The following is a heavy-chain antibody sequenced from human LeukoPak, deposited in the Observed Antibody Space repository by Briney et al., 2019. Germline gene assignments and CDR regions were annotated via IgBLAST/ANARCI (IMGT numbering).Heavy chain of an antibody. Sequence: GASVKVSCKASGYTFTGYYIYWVRQAPGQGLEWMGWINPNSGGTNYAQKFQGRVTMTREMSISTAYVELSRLRSDDTAVYYCARGQQLASNWGQGTLVTVSS. CDR2: INPNSGGT. D-gene: IGHD6-13*01. CDR1: GYTFTGYY. CDR3: ARGQQLASN. V-gene: IGHV1-2*02. J-gene: IGHJ4*02.